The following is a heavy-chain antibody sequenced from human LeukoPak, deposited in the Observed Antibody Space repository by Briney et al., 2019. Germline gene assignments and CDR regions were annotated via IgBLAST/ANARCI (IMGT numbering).Heavy chain of an antibody. J-gene: IGHJ4*01. Sequence: SETLSLTCTVSGGSISIYYWSWIRQPPGKGLEWIAYISDIGSINYNPSLKSRVTISLDTSKNQFSLKLSSVTAADTAVYYCAGHHPRNTVDFWGQEPWSPSPQ. CDR2: ISDIGSI. D-gene: IGHD2/OR15-2a*01. V-gene: IGHV4-59*08. CDR3: AGHHPRNTVDF. CDR1: GGSISIYY.